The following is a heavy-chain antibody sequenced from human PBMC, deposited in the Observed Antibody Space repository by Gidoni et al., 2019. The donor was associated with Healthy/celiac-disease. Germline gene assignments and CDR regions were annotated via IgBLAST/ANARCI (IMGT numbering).Heavy chain of an antibody. J-gene: IGHJ4*02. CDR3: ARDRWNDVLEPLGY. D-gene: IGHD1-1*01. Sequence: FTISRDNSKNTLYLQMNSLRAEDTAVYYCARDRWNDVLEPLGYWGQGTLVTVSS. V-gene: IGHV3-30*07.